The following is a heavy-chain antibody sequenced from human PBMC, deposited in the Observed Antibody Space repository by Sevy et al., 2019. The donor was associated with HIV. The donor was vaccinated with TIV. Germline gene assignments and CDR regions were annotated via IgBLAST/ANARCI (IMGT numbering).Heavy chain of an antibody. J-gene: IGHJ4*02. CDR1: GFTFSNHA. CDR3: AKAGDNSGWYLFDY. CDR2: ISGSGGTA. V-gene: IGHV3-23*01. D-gene: IGHD6-13*01. Sequence: GGSLRLSCAASGFTFSNHAMSWVRQAPGKGLEWVSVISGSGGTAYYADSVKGGFTISRDNSKNALSLQMNSLRAEDTAVYYCAKAGDNSGWYLFDYWGQGTLVTVSS.